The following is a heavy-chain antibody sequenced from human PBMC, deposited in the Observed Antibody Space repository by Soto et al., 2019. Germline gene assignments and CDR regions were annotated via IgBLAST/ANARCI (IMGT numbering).Heavy chain of an antibody. CDR3: ASWYSSTWSNFDY. V-gene: IGHV4-61*01. Sequence: SETLSLTCTVSGGSVSSDNYYWNWIRQPPGKGLEWIGYIYYSGSTNYNPSLKSRVTISVDTSKNQFSLKLNSVTAADTAVYYCASWYSSTWSNFDYWGQGTLVTVSS. CDR1: GGSVSSDNYY. J-gene: IGHJ4*02. CDR2: IYYSGST. D-gene: IGHD6-13*01.